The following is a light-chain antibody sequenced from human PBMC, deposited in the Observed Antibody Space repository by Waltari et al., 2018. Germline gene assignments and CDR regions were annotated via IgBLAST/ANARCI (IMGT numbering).Light chain of an antibody. CDR3: QQRSHWPPEYT. CDR1: QSVFTS. J-gene: IGKJ2*01. V-gene: IGKV3-11*01. Sequence: EIVLTQSPATLSLSPGERATLSCRASQSVFTSLAWYQQKPGQAPRLLIYGASSRAPGIPARFSGSGSETDFTLAISSLEPEDFAVYYCQQRSHWPPEYTFGQGTKLEIK. CDR2: GAS.